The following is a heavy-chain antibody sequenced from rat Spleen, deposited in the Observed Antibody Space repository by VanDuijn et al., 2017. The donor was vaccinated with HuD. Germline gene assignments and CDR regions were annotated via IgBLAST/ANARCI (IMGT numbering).Heavy chain of an antibody. J-gene: IGHJ1*01. CDR3: TRSNWDLPYWNFDF. CDR2: IWGDGST. V-gene: IGHV2-1*01. D-gene: IGHD3-6*01. Sequence: QVQLKESGPGLLQSSQTLSLTCTVSGFSLSSNSVHWVRQPPGKGLEWVGGIWGDGSTDYNSPLKSRLSISRDTSKSQVFLKMNSLQTDDTAIYFCTRSNWDLPYWNFDFWGPGTMVIVSS. CDR1: GFSLSSNS.